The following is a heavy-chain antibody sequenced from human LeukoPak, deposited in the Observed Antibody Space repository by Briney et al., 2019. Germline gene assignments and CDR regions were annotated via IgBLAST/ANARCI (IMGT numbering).Heavy chain of an antibody. D-gene: IGHD3-22*01. V-gene: IGHV5-51*01. CDR2: IYPGDSDT. CDR3: ARRTYYYDSSGPNWFDP. J-gene: IGHJ5*02. Sequence: GESLKFSCKGSGYSFTSYWIGWVRQMPGKGLEWMGIIYPGDSDTRYSPSFPGQVTISADKSISTAYLQWSSLKASDTAMYYCARRTYYYDSSGPNWFDPWGQGTLVTVSS. CDR1: GYSFTSYW.